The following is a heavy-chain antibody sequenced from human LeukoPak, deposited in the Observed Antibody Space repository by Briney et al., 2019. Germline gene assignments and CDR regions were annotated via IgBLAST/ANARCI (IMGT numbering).Heavy chain of an antibody. V-gene: IGHV3-7*04. CDR3: TGDFGY. D-gene: IGHD3-10*01. CDR2: IKPDGSER. CDR1: GFTFSNSW. Sequence: GGSLRLSCAASGFTFSNSWMNWVRQAPGKGLEWVANIKPDGSERYYADSVEGRFTISRDNAKNSLYLQINSLRAEDTALYYCTGDFGYWGQGVLVTVSS. J-gene: IGHJ4*02.